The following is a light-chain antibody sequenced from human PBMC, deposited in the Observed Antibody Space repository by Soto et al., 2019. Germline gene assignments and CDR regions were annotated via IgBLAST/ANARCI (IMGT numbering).Light chain of an antibody. CDR3: QQYDNLLPLT. J-gene: IGKJ4*01. Sequence: DIQMTQSPSSLSASVGDRVTITCQASQDISNYLNWYQQKPGKAPKLLIYDASNLETGVTSRFSGSGSRTDFTFTISSLQPEDIATYYCQQYDNLLPLTFGGGTKVEIK. V-gene: IGKV1-33*01. CDR1: QDISNY. CDR2: DAS.